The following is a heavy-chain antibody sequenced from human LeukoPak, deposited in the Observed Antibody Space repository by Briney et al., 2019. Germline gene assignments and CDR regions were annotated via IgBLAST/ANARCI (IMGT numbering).Heavy chain of an antibody. D-gene: IGHD5-24*01. Sequence: SVKVSCKASGGTFSSYAISWVRQAPGQGLEWMGGIIPIFGTANYAQKFQGRVTITTDESTSTAYMQLSSLRSEDTAVYYCARDTPKGWLHGRTGAFDIWGQGTMVTVSS. J-gene: IGHJ3*02. CDR3: ARDTPKGWLHGRTGAFDI. CDR2: IIPIFGTA. CDR1: GGTFSSYA. V-gene: IGHV1-69*05.